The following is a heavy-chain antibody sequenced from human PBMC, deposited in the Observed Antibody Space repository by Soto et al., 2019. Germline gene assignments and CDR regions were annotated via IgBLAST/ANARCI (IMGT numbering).Heavy chain of an antibody. D-gene: IGHD5-12*01. J-gene: IGHJ4*02. Sequence: QVQLQQWGAGLLKPSETLSLTCAVYGGSFSGYYWSWIRQPPGKGLEWIGEINHSGSTNYNPSLKRRVTISVDTSKNQFSLKRSSVTAADTAVDYCASLPRRGYSAAGRIGWGQGTMVTVSS. V-gene: IGHV4-34*01. CDR2: INHSGST. CDR3: ASLPRRGYSAAGRIG. CDR1: GGSFSGYY.